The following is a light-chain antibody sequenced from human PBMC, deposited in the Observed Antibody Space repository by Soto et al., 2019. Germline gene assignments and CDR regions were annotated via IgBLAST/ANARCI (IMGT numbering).Light chain of an antibody. CDR1: QNINSW. J-gene: IGKJ1*01. V-gene: IGKV1-5*03. CDR3: QQYNSYPWT. CDR2: KAS. Sequence: DIQMTQSPSTLSASVGDRVTITCRASQNINSWLAWYQQKPGKAPKLLIHKASSLQSGVPSRFSGSGSGTEFTLTISSLQPDDFATYYCQQYNSYPWTFGQGTKVDIK.